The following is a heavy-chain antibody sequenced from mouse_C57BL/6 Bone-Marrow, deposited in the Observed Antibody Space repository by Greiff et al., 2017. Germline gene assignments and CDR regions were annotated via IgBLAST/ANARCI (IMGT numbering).Heavy chain of an antibody. J-gene: IGHJ2*01. CDR2: IHPSDSDT. CDR1: FYTFTIYF. Sequence: VQLQQPGAELVPPSASSPCSLPSSFYTFTIYFIHWVKQRPGQGLEWIGRIHPSDSDTNYNQKFKGKATLTVDKSSSTAYMQLSSLTSEDSAVYYCAIGGSFDYWGQGTTLTVSS. CDR3: AIGGSFDY. V-gene: IGHV1-74*01.